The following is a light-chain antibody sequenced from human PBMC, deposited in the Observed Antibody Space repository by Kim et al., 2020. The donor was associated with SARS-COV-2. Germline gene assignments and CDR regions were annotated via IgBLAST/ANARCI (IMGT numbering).Light chain of an antibody. Sequence: DIQMTQSPSSLSASVGDRVTITCRASQVIRNYLAWYQQKPGTVPKLLIYGTSTLQSGVPSRFSGSGSGTDFTLTISSLQPEDVATYYCQKYSSGPPSSFTFGGGTKLEI. V-gene: IGKV1-27*01. J-gene: IGKJ4*01. CDR3: QKYSSGPPSSFT. CDR1: QVIRNY. CDR2: GTS.